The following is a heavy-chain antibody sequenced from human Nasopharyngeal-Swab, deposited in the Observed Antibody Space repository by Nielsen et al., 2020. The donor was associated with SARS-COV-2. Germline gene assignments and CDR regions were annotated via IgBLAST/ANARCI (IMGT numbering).Heavy chain of an antibody. CDR3: ARAPRITIFGVVQAFDI. D-gene: IGHD3-3*01. V-gene: IGHV4-31*02. Sequence: RQAPGKGLEWIGYIYYSGSTYYNPSLKSRVTISVDTSKNQFSLKLSSVTAADTAVYYCARAPRITIFGVVQAFDIWGQGTRVTVSS. J-gene: IGHJ3*02. CDR2: IYYSGST.